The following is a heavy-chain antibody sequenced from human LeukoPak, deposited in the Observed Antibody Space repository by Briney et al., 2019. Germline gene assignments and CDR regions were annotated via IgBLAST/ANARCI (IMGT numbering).Heavy chain of an antibody. Sequence: PGGSLRLSCAASGLTFSGSAMHWVRQSSGKGLEWVGHIGSKANNYATAYAASVKGRFTISRGDSKNTAYLQMHGLRTEDTAIYYCARQQRLERFSGTYFYYYYYMDVWGKGTTVAVSS. CDR3: ARQQRLERFSGTYFYYYYYMDV. D-gene: IGHD1-26*01. J-gene: IGHJ6*03. V-gene: IGHV3-73*01. CDR2: IGSKANNYAT. CDR1: GLTFSGSA.